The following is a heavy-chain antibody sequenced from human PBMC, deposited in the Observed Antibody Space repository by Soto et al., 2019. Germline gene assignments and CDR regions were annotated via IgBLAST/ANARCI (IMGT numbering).Heavy chain of an antibody. CDR3: AGRNSLASVSLNFRELSNYKWIDP. CDR1: GVSISDYY. V-gene: IGHV4-59*08. Sequence: PSETLSLTCTVSGVSISDYYWSWIRQPPGKGLEWIGYIHYSGSTDYNPSLKSRVTISVDTSKSQFSLELTSVTASDTAVYYCAGRNSLASVSLNFRELSNYKWIDPWGPGTLVTVSS. J-gene: IGHJ5*02. D-gene: IGHD3-16*02. CDR2: IHYSGST.